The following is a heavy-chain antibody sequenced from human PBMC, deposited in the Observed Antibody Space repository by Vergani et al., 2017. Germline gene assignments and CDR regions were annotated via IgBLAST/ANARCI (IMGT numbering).Heavy chain of an antibody. D-gene: IGHD2-21*02. CDR3: YSDCHEY. J-gene: IGHJ4*02. CDR1: GITFKNAW. CDR2: IRSKNDGGTA. V-gene: IGHV3-15*01. Sequence: EVQVVESGGGLIKPGGSLRLSCVVSGITFKNAWINWVRQAPGKGLEWIGRIRSKNDGGTADYAAPLKGRFNISRDDAKDSAFLLVNNLKTEDTGVYFCYSDCHEYWGQGTQVTGSS.